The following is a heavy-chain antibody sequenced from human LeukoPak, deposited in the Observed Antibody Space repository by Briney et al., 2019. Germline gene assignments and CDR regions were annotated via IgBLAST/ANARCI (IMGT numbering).Heavy chain of an antibody. J-gene: IGHJ4*02. CDR2: IKQDGSEK. D-gene: IGHD3-22*01. CDR3: ARGEYYYDGGY. CDR1: GFTFSSYW. Sequence: PGGSLRLSCAASGFTFSSYWMSWVRRAPGKGLEWVANIKQDGSEKYYADSVEGRFTISRDNAKNSLFLQMNSLRAEETAVYYCARGEYYYDGGYWGQGTLVTVSS. V-gene: IGHV3-7*04.